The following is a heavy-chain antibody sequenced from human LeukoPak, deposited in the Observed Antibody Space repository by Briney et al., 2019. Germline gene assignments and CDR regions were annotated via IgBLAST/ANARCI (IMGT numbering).Heavy chain of an antibody. CDR2: VSHDGII. Sequence: GGSLRLSCETAGFTFSSYVMHWVRRTPGKGLVWVSRVSHDGIISYADSVKGRFTISRDNAKNTLTLQMNSLRVEDTAVYFCARDWVYKIDYWGRGTLVTVSS. CDR1: GFTFSSYV. V-gene: IGHV3-74*01. D-gene: IGHD5-24*01. CDR3: ARDWVYKIDY. J-gene: IGHJ4*02.